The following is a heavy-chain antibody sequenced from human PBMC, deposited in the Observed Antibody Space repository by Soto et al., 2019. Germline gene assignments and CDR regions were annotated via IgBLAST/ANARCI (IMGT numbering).Heavy chain of an antibody. Sequence: EVQLVESGGGLVQPGGSLRLSCAGSGFTFSNYWMHWVRQAPGKGLEWVSRIDHDGPTDYAESVRGRFTISRDKAENTLYLQMNSLRPEDTAVYYCVRDSHGDYWGQGTLVTVSS. J-gene: IGHJ4*02. V-gene: IGHV3-74*01. CDR2: IDHDGPT. CDR3: VRDSHGDY. CDR1: GFTFSNYW.